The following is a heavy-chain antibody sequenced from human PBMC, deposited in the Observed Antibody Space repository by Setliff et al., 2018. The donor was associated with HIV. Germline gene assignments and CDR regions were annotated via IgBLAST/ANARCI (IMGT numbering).Heavy chain of an antibody. CDR2: INTVNGNT. CDR3: ARDLNSGDYPHWFDP. CDR1: GYTFTRNA. J-gene: IGHJ5*02. D-gene: IGHD4-17*01. V-gene: IGHV1-3*04. Sequence: ASVKVSCKASGYTFTRNAMHWVRQAPGQRLEWMGWINTVNGNTKYSQKFQGRVTITRDTSACTVYMELSSLRSGDTAVYYCARDLNSGDYPHWFDPWGQGTLVTVSS.